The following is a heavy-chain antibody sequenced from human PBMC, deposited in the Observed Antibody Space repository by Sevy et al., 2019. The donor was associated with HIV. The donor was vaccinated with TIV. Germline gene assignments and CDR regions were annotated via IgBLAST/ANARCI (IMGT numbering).Heavy chain of an antibody. Sequence: SQTLSLTCAISGDSVSSNSAAWNWIRQSPSRGLEWLGRTYYRSKWYNDYAVSVKSPITINPDTSKNQFSLQLNSVTPEDTAVYYCARDQRYYGSGSPLFDYWGQGTLVTVSS. V-gene: IGHV6-1*01. CDR2: TYYRSKWYN. CDR1: GDSVSSNSAA. J-gene: IGHJ4*02. CDR3: ARDQRYYGSGSPLFDY. D-gene: IGHD3-10*01.